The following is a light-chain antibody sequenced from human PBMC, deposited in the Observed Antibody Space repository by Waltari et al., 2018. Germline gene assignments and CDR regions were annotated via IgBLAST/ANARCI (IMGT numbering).Light chain of an antibody. J-gene: IGKJ2*03. Sequence: LPITESAIFPFASVGDRGSIPFRASQGISNWFAWYQQKPGEAPKLLIYSASTVEAGIPSRFSGSGSGTDFTLTISSLQTEDVATYHGQQHSTAPYSFGQGTKLEIK. CDR1: QGISNW. CDR3: QQHSTAPYS. CDR2: SAS. V-gene: IGKV1-27*01.